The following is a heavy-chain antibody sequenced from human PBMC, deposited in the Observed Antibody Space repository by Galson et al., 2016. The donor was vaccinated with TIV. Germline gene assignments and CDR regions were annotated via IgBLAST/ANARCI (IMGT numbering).Heavy chain of an antibody. CDR3: VRDQIIYDGVSGIDY. D-gene: IGHD1-26*01. Sequence: SLRLSCAASGFSFADFAIHWVRQAPGKGLEWVSGLSGNSYTKGDADSVKGRFTISRDNAKNYLYLQMDSLRIEDTALYYSVRDQIIYDGVSGIDYWGQGTLITVSS. V-gene: IGHV3-9*01. J-gene: IGHJ4*02. CDR1: GFSFADFA. CDR2: LSGNSYTK.